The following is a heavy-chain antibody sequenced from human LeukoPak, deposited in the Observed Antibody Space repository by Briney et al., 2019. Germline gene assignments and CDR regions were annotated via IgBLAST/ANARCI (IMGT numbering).Heavy chain of an antibody. D-gene: IGHD3-22*01. CDR1: GFTFSNYT. J-gene: IGHJ4*02. Sequence: PGGSLRLSCAASGFTFSNYTMHWVRQPPGKGLEWIGEINHSGSTNYNPSLKSRVTISVDTSKNQFSLKLSSVTAADTAVYYCASHADSSGYYYLISWGQGTLVTVSS. CDR3: ASHADSSGYYYLIS. CDR2: INHSGST. V-gene: IGHV4-34*01.